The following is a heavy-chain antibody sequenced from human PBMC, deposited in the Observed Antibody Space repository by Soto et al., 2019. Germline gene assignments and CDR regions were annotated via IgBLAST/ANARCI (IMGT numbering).Heavy chain of an antibody. CDR2: ISGSGGST. CDR1: AFTFSSYA. J-gene: IGHJ4*02. CDR3: AKVPHDYVWGSYRFDY. V-gene: IGHV3-23*01. D-gene: IGHD3-16*02. Sequence: GGSLRLSCAASAFTFSSYAMSWVRQAPGKGLEWVSAISGSGGSTYYADSVKGRFTISRDNSKNTLYLQMNSPRAEDTAVYYCAKVPHDYVWGSYRFDYWGQGTLVTVSS.